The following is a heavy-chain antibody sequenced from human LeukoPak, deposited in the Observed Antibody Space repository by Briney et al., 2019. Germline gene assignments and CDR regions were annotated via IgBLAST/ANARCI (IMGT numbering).Heavy chain of an antibody. J-gene: IGHJ4*02. CDR3: AKDTDYYDSSGTFFDY. CDR2: ISGSGGST. CDR1: GFTFSSYA. D-gene: IGHD3-22*01. V-gene: IGHV3-23*01. Sequence: PGGSLRLSRAASGFTFSSYAMSWVRQAPGKGLEWVSAISGSGGSTYYADSVKGRFTISRDNSKNTLYLQMNSLRAEDTAVYYCAKDTDYYDSSGTFFDYWGQGTLVTVSS.